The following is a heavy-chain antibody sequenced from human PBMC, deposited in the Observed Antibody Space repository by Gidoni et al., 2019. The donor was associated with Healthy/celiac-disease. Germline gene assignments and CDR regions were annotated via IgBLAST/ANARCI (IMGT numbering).Heavy chain of an antibody. Sequence: QVQLVQSGAEVKKPGSSVKVSCKASGGTFSSYAISWVRQAPGQGLEWMGGIIPIFGTANYAQKFQGRVTITADESTSTAYMELSSLRSEDTAVYYCARGRAAAGFEPPRIYYFDYWGQGTLVTVSS. V-gene: IGHV1-69*01. J-gene: IGHJ4*02. D-gene: IGHD6-13*01. CDR2: IIPIFGTA. CDR1: GGTFSSYA. CDR3: ARGRAAAGFEPPRIYYFDY.